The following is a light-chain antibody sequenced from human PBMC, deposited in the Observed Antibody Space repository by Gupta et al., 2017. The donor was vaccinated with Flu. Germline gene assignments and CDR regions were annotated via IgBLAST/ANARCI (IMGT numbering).Light chain of an antibody. CDR1: TGAVTSALY. V-gene: IGLV7-46*01. CDR2: GAT. J-gene: IGLJ3*02. Sequence: QAVVTQEPSLTVSPGGTVTFTFGSSTGAVTSALYPYWFQQKPGQAPTTLIFGATNKHSRTPARFSGSLLGDKAALTLSGAQPEDEAEYFCLLSYNGVGVFGGGTKLTVL. CDR3: LLSYNGVGV.